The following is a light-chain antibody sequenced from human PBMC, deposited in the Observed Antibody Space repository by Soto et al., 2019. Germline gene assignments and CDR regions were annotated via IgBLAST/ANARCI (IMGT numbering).Light chain of an antibody. Sequence: DIVMTQSPLSLPVTPGESAPISCRSSQSLLHSNGFLYLDWYLQKPGQPPQLLIYLGSFRASGVSDRFSGSGSGTDFTLQISAVEADDVGVYYCMQALQVPPTFGQGTKVDIK. V-gene: IGKV2-28*01. CDR1: QSLLHSNGFLY. CDR2: LGS. CDR3: MQALQVPPT. J-gene: IGKJ1*01.